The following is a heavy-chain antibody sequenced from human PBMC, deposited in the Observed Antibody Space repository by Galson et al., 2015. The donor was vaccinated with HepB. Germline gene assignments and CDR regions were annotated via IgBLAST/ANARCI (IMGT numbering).Heavy chain of an antibody. Sequence: SLRLSCAVSGFSFDDYAMHWVRQAPGKGLEWVSGISWNSGSTGYADSVKGRFTISRDNAKNSLYLQMNSLRAEDTALYYCAKDLGIVVLPTGFDCWGQGTLVTVSS. CDR1: GFSFDDYA. CDR2: ISWNSGST. V-gene: IGHV3-9*01. D-gene: IGHD3-22*01. CDR3: AKDLGIVVLPTGFDC. J-gene: IGHJ4*02.